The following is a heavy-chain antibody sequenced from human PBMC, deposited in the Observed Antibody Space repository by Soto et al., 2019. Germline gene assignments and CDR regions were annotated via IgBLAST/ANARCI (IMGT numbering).Heavy chain of an antibody. Sequence: QVQLQESGPGLVKPSETLSLICTVSGGSLGDHYWTWIRQPPGKGLEWLGYISTTGVTNYNSSLKSRLTMSIAASNNQFSLILNSVTAADTAIYFCARHGGDVVVVRDWGQGTQVTVSS. CDR1: GGSLGDHY. D-gene: IGHD2-21*01. CDR3: ARHGGDVVVVRD. CDR2: ISTTGVT. J-gene: IGHJ4*02. V-gene: IGHV4-4*08.